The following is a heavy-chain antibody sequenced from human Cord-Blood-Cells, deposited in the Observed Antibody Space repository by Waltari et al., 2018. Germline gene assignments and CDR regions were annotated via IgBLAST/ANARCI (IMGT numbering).Heavy chain of an antibody. D-gene: IGHD1-26*01. CDR1: GGSSSGYY. V-gene: IGHV4-34*01. CDR2: INHSGST. Sequence: QVQLQQWGAGLLKPSATLSLTCAVYGGSSSGYYWSWNRRHPGKGLEWIGKINHSGSTNYNPSLKGRVTISVDTSKNQFSLKLSSVTAADTAVYYCARLYSARGRGRLGYWGQGTLVTVSS. CDR3: ARLYSARGRGRLGY. J-gene: IGHJ4*02.